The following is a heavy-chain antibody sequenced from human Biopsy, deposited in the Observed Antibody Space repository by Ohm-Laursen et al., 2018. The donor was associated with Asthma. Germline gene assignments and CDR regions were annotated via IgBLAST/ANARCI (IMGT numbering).Heavy chain of an antibody. J-gene: IGHJ6*02. CDR1: SFSFSAFA. D-gene: IGHD5-12*01. CDR3: ATGYSGSDRIVYYYSGMEV. Sequence: LSLTCAASSFSFSAFAMHWVRQSPGKGLEWVAVISNDGTNRYYGDSVKGRFTISRDNSRGTLYLQMNSLRPEGTAVYYCATGYSGSDRIVYYYSGMEVWGQGTTVTVSS. CDR2: ISNDGTNR. V-gene: IGHV3-30-3*01.